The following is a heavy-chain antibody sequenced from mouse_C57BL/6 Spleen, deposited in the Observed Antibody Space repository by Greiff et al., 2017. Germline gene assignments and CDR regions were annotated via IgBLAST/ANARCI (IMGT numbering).Heavy chain of an antibody. CDR3: ARSGNNGDCCDY. D-gene: IGHD3-1*01. Sequence: QVQLQQSGAELVKPGASVKMSCKASGYTFTSYWITWVKQRPGQGLEWIGDIYPGSGSTNYNEKFKGKATLTADTSSSTAYMQLSSLTSEDSAVFYCARSGNNGDCCDYWGQGTTLTVSS. CDR2: IYPGSGST. CDR1: GYTFTSYW. J-gene: IGHJ2*01. V-gene: IGHV1-55*01.